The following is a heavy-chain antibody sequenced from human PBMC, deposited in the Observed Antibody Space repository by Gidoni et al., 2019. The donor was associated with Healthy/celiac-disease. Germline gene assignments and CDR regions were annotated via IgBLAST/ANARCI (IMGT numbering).Heavy chain of an antibody. D-gene: IGHD5-12*01. Sequence: EVQLVESGGGGVKPGGSLRLSCAASGFTCSNAWMSWVRQAPGKGLEWFGRIKSKTDGGTTDYAAPVNGRFTISRDDSKNTLYLQMNSLKTEDTAVYYCTTDRMATKKQPADYWGQGTLVTVSS. CDR3: TTDRMATKKQPADY. CDR2: IKSKTDGGTT. V-gene: IGHV3-15*01. J-gene: IGHJ4*02. CDR1: GFTCSNAW.